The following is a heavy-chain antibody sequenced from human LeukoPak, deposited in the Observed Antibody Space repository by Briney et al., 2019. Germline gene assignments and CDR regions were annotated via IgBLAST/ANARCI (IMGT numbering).Heavy chain of an antibody. CDR1: GFTSSDYY. D-gene: IGHD6-19*01. CDR3: ARKGSSGWSIDS. Sequence: GGSLRLSCAASGFTSSDYYMNWIRQAPGKGLEWVSYISGGSSYTNYADSVKGRFTISRDNAKNSLFLQMNSLRAEDTGVYYCARKGSSGWSIDSWGQGTLVTVSS. V-gene: IGHV3-11*03. CDR2: ISGGSSYT. J-gene: IGHJ4*02.